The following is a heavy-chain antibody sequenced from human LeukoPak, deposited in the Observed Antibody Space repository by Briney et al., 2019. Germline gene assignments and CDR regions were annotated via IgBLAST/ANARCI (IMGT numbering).Heavy chain of an antibody. Sequence: GESLKISCKGSGYSFTSYWIGWVRQMPGKGLEWMGIIYPGDSDTRYSPSFQGQVTISADKSISTAYLQWSSLKASDTAMYYCARPSTTGDRLSYFDYWGQGTLVTVSS. D-gene: IGHD7-27*01. CDR3: ARPSTTGDRLSYFDY. CDR2: IYPGDSDT. CDR1: GYSFTSYW. J-gene: IGHJ4*02. V-gene: IGHV5-51*01.